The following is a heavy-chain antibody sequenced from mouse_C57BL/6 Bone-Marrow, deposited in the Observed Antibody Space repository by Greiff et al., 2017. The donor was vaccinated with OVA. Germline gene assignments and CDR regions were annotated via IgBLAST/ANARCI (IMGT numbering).Heavy chain of an antibody. CDR2: ISNGGSYT. CDR3: ARYDDNYN. J-gene: IGHJ3*01. Sequence: EVKLVESGGGLVKPGGSLKLSCAASGFTFSSSAMSWVHQTPEKRLEWVATISNGGSYTYYPDNVKGRFTISRDKAKNNRYLQMRHLKSEDTAMYYCARYDDNYNWGRGKLVTVSA. CDR1: GFTFSSSA. V-gene: IGHV5-4*03. D-gene: IGHD2-1*01.